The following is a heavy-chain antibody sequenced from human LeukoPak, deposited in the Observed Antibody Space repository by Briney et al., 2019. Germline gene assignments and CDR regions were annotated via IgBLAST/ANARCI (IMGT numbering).Heavy chain of an antibody. CDR2: IYHSGSA. CDR3: ARGYDPEAFDI. V-gene: IGHV4-30-2*01. CDR1: GGSISSGGYS. D-gene: IGHD1-14*01. Sequence: PSQTLSLTCAVSGGSISSGGYSWSWIRQPPGKGLEWIGYIYHSGSAYYNPSLKSRVTISVDRSKNQFSLKLSSVTAADTAVYYCARGYDPEAFDIWGQGTMVTVSS. J-gene: IGHJ3*02.